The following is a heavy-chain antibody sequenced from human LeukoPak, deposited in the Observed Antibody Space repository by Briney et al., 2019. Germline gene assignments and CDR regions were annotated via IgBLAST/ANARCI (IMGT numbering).Heavy chain of an antibody. Sequence: GGSLRLSCAASGFTFSSYWMSWVRQAPGKGLEWVANIKQDGSEKYYVNSVKGRFTISRDNAKNSLYLQMNSLRAEDTAIYFCAREDDWNYEDYWGQGTLVTVSS. CDR2: IKQDGSEK. V-gene: IGHV3-7*01. CDR1: GFTFSSYW. J-gene: IGHJ4*02. D-gene: IGHD1-7*01. CDR3: AREDDWNYEDY.